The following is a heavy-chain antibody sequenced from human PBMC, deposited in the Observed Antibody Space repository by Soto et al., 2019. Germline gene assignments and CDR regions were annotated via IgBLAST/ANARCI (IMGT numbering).Heavy chain of an antibody. D-gene: IGHD6-13*01. CDR3: ARVRGSDYSSSWTAYSFDY. J-gene: IGHJ4*02. CDR2: INSDGSST. Sequence: EVQLVESGGGLVQPGGSLRLSCAASGFTFSSYWMHWVRQAPGKGPVWVSRINSDGSSTSYADSVKGRFTISRDNAKNTLYLQMNSLRAEDTAVYYCARVRGSDYSSSWTAYSFDYWGQGTLVTVSS. CDR1: GFTFSSYW. V-gene: IGHV3-74*01.